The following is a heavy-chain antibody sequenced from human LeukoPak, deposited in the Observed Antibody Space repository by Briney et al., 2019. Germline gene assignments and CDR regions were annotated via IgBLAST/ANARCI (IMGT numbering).Heavy chain of an antibody. J-gene: IGHJ4*02. D-gene: IGHD3-10*01. CDR3: ARQLVVRGVIDY. Sequence: SETLSITCTVSGGSISSYYWSWIRQPAGKGLEWIGRIYTSGSTNYNPSLKSRVTMSVDTSKNQFSLKLSSVTAADTAVYYCARQLVVRGVIDYWGQGTLVTVSS. CDR1: GGSISSYY. CDR2: IYTSGST. V-gene: IGHV4-4*07.